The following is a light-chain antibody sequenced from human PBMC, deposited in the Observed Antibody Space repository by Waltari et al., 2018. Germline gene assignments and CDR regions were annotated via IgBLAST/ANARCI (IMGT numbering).Light chain of an antibody. J-gene: IGKJ2*01. V-gene: IGKV1-5*03. Sequence: DIQMTQSPSTLSASVGDRITITCRASQSISSWLAWYQKKPGKAPNFLIYKASSLESGVPSRFSGSGSGTEFTLTISSLQPDDFATYYCQQYNSYHTFGQGTKLEIK. CDR1: QSISSW. CDR2: KAS. CDR3: QQYNSYHT.